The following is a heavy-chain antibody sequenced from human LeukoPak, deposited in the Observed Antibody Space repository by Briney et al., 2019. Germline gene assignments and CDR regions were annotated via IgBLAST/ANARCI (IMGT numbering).Heavy chain of an antibody. J-gene: IGHJ5*02. CDR1: GFTFRSYW. CDR3: ARGRNSGWYYDS. V-gene: IGHV3-7*05. CDR2: IKQDGSER. D-gene: IGHD6-19*01. Sequence: GGSLRLSCAVSGFTFRSYWMTWVRQAPGKGLEWVANIKQDGSERDYVDSVKGRFTISRDNAKNSLYLQMNSLRAEDMAVYYCARGRNSGWYYDSWGQGTLVTVSS.